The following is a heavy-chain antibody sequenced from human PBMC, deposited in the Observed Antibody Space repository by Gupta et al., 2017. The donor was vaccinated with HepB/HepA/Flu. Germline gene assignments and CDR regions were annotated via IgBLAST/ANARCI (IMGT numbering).Heavy chain of an antibody. CDR1: GFTSSSYS. CDR3: ARDVRYCSSTSCYMAYFDY. Sequence: EVQLVESGGCLVKPGGSLRLSCAASGFTSSSYSMNWVRQARGKGLEWVSCISSSSSYIYYADSVKGRFTISRDNAKNSLYLQMNSLRAEDTAVYYCARDVRYCSSTSCYMAYFDYWGQGTLVNVSS. D-gene: IGHD2-2*02. J-gene: IGHJ4*02. CDR2: ISSSSSYI. V-gene: IGHV3-21*01.